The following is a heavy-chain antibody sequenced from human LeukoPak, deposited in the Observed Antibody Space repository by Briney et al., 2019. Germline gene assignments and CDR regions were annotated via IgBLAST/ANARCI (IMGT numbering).Heavy chain of an antibody. V-gene: IGHV1-2*02. D-gene: IGHD2-21*02. J-gene: IGHJ4*02. CDR3: VREGNELLSKNFDY. Sequence: GASVKVSCKASGFTFTCYYIHWVRQAPGQGLEWMGYINPHSGGTSSPQKFQGRVTMTTDTSISAAYMELSSLISDDTAMYYCVREGNELLSKNFDYWGQGTLVTVSS. CDR2: INPHSGGT. CDR1: GFTFTCYY.